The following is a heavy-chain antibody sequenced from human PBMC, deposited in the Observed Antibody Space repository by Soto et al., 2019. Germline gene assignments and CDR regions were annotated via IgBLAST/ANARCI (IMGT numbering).Heavy chain of an antibody. CDR2: IYYSGST. CDR3: ARVNAPRDGYNPCFDY. V-gene: IGHV4-31*03. Sequence: QVQLQESGPGLVKPSQTLSLTCTVSGGSISSGGYYWSWIRQHPGKGLEWIGYIYYSGSTYYNPSLKSRVTISVDPSKNQFSLKLSSVTAADTAVYYCARVNAPRDGYNPCFDYWGQGTLVTVSS. D-gene: IGHD5-12*01. J-gene: IGHJ4*02. CDR1: GGSISSGGYY.